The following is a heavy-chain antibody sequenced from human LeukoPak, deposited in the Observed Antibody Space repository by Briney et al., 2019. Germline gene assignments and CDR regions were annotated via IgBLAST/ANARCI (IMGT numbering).Heavy chain of an antibody. V-gene: IGHV4-4*07. CDR2: IYSTGST. CDR1: GGSISSYY. J-gene: IGHJ4*02. D-gene: IGHD6-19*01. CDR3: ARDQGRWLVRTFDY. Sequence: SETLSLTCTVSGGSISSYYWSWIRQPAGEGLEWIGHIYSTGSTNYNPSLKSRVTISVDTSKNQFSLKLSSVTAADTAVYYCARDQGRWLVRTFDYWGQGTLVTVSS.